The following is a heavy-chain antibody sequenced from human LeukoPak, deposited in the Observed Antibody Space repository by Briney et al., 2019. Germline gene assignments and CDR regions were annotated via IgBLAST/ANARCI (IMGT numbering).Heavy chain of an antibody. CDR2: IRSSSSYI. D-gene: IGHD4-17*01. V-gene: IGHV3-21*01. J-gene: IGHJ4*02. CDR1: GFTFSSYS. Sequence: GGSLRLSCAASGFTFSSYSMNWVRQAPGKGLEWVSSIRSSSSYIYYADSVKGRFTISRDKAKNSLYLQMNSLRAEDTAVYYCARTTTVTTVDWGQGTLVTVPS. CDR3: ARTTTVTTVD.